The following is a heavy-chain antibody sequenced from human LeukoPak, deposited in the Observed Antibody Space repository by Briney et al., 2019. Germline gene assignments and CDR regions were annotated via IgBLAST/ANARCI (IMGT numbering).Heavy chain of an antibody. CDR1: GYTFTNYG. CDR3: ARDLNSATREY. Sequence: GASVKVSCKTSGYTFTNYGITWVRQAPGQGLEWVGWISGYNGNTNYAQQFQGRVTMTTDTTTSTVYMELRSLRSDDTAVYYCARDLNSATREYWGQGTLVTVSS. D-gene: IGHD1-26*01. CDR2: ISGYNGNT. V-gene: IGHV1-18*01. J-gene: IGHJ4*02.